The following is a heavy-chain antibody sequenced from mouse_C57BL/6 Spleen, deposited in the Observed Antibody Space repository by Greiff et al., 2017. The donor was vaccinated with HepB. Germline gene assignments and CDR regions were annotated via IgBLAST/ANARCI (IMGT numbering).Heavy chain of an antibody. V-gene: IGHV2-9-1*01. CDR1: GFSLTSYA. D-gene: IGHD1-1*02. Sequence: VKLMESGPGLVAPSQSLSITCTVSGFSLTSYAISWVRQPPGKGLEWLGVIWTGGGTNYNSALKSRLSISKDNSKSQIFLKMNSLQTDDTARYYCARTRGGSLYAMDYWGQGTSVTVSS. CDR3: ARTRGGSLYAMDY. CDR2: IWTGGGT. J-gene: IGHJ4*01.